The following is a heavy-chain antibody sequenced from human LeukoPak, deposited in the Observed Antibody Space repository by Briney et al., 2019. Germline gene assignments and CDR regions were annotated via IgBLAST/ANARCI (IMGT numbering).Heavy chain of an antibody. CDR3: ARSARSNYDR. V-gene: IGHV4-59*01. D-gene: IGHD4-11*01. J-gene: IGHJ4*02. Sequence: SETLSLTCTVSGGSISSYYWSWIRQPPGMGLEWIGYIYYSGSTSYNPSPKSRVTISVDTSKNQFSLNLSSVTAADTAVYYCARSARSNYDRWGQGTLVTVSS. CDR1: GGSISSYY. CDR2: IYYSGST.